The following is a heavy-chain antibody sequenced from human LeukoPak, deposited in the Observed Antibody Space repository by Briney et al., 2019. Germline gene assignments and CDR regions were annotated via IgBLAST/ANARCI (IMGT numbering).Heavy chain of an antibody. CDR1: GFPFSSFE. D-gene: IGHD3-9*01. CDR2: ISHSGRTI. V-gene: IGHV3-48*03. J-gene: IGHJ6*03. Sequence: GGSLRLSCAASGFPFSSFEMNWVRQSPGKGLEWVSYISHSGRTIYYADSVRGRFTISRDNAKNSLYLQMNSLRAEGTAVYYCASASTTFDYYYYYMDVWGKGTTVTVSS. CDR3: ASASTTFDYYYYYMDV.